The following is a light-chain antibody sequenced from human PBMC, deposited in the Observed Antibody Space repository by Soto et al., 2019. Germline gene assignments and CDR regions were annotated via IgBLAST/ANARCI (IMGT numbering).Light chain of an antibody. CDR3: QQRSNWPPIT. CDR1: QTVSRH. V-gene: IGKV3-15*01. CDR2: GAS. Sequence: EIVMTQSPGTLSVSPGARATLSCRASQTVSRHLAWYQQKPGQAPRLLIFGASTRATGIPDRFSGSGSGTDFTLTISSLQAEDFAVYYCQQRSNWPPITFGQGTRLEIK. J-gene: IGKJ5*01.